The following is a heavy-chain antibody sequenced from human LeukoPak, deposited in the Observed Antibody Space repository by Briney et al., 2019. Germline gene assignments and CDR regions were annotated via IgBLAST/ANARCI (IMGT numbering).Heavy chain of an antibody. Sequence: GGSLRLSCAASGFTFSSYWMHWVRHAPGKGLVWVSRVNRDGSSTTYADSVRGRFTISRDNAKNTLYLQITSLRAEATAVYYCARGSTQYSSGWYGLDYWGQGTLVTVSS. CDR2: VNRDGSST. D-gene: IGHD6-19*01. V-gene: IGHV3-74*01. CDR3: ARGSTQYSSGWYGLDY. CDR1: GFTFSSYW. J-gene: IGHJ4*02.